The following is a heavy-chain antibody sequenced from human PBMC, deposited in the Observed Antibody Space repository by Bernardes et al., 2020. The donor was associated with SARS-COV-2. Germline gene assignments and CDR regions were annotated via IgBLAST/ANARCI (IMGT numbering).Heavy chain of an antibody. CDR1: GFTFSSYA. D-gene: IGHD3-3*01. J-gene: IGHJ4*02. CDR2: ISYDGSNK. V-gene: IGHV3-30*04. Sequence: GGSLRLSCAASGFTFSSYAMHWVRQAPGKGLEWVAVISYDGSNKYYADSVKGRFTISRDNSKNTLYLQMNSLRAEDTAVYYCARDGLPLRFLEWYLGGYFDYWGQGTLVTVSS. CDR3: ARDGLPLRFLEWYLGGYFDY.